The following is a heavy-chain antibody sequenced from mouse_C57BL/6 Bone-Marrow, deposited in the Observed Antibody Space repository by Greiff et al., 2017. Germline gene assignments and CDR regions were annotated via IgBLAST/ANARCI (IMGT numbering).Heavy chain of an antibody. V-gene: IGHV1-54*01. CDR2: INPGSGGT. J-gene: IGHJ1*03. D-gene: IGHD1-1*01. CDR3: ARSHYYYGSSHWYFDV. Sequence: QVQLQQSGAELVRPGTSVKVSCKASGYAFTNYLIEWVKQRPGQGLEWIGVINPGSGGTNYNEKFKGKATLTADKSSSTAYMQLSSLTSEDSAVYFCARSHYYYGSSHWYFDVWGTGTTGTVSS. CDR1: GYAFTNYL.